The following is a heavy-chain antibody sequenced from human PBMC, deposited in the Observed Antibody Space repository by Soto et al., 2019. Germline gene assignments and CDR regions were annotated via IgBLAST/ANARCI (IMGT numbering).Heavy chain of an antibody. V-gene: IGHV1-18*01. CDR1: GYTFTSYG. CDR2: ISAYNGNT. Sequence: ALVKVSCKAAGYTFTSYGVSWVRQAPGQGLEWMGWISAYNGNTNYAQKLQGRVTMTTDTSTSTAYMELRSLRSDDTAVYYCARARKYCSGGSCSRDFDYWGQGTLVTVSS. D-gene: IGHD2-15*01. CDR3: ARARKYCSGGSCSRDFDY. J-gene: IGHJ4*02.